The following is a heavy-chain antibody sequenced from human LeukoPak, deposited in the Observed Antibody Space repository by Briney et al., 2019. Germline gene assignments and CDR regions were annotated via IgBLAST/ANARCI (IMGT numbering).Heavy chain of an antibody. CDR2: INPNSGGT. CDR3: ARLYCSGGSCYGSGAFSYMDV. Sequence: GASVTVSCKASGYTFTGYYMHWVRQAPGQGLEWMGWINPNSGGTNYAQKFQGRVTMTRDTSISTAYMELSRLRSDDTAVYYCARLYCSGGSCYGSGAFSYMDVWGKGTTVTVSS. J-gene: IGHJ6*03. CDR1: GYTFTGYY. D-gene: IGHD2-15*01. V-gene: IGHV1-2*02.